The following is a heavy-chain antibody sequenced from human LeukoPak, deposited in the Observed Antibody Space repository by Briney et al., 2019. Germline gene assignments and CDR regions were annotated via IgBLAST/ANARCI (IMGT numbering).Heavy chain of an antibody. CDR1: GFTVSSFE. J-gene: IGHJ6*04. Sequence: PGGSLRLSCEASGFTVSSFEINWVRQAPGKGLEWVSAISGSGGSTYYADSVKGRFTISRDNAKNSLYLQMNSLRAEDTAVYYCAELGITMIGGVWGKGTTVTISS. CDR2: ISGSGGST. D-gene: IGHD3-10*02. CDR3: AELGITMIGGV. V-gene: IGHV3-23*01.